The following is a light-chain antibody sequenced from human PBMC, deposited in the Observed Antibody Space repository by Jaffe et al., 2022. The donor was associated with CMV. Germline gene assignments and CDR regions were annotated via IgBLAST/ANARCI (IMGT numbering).Light chain of an antibody. CDR1: STDVGDYDY. V-gene: IGLV2-11*01. Sequence: QSALTQSRSVSGSLGQSVTISCTGSSTDVGDYDYVSWYQQHPGGAPKLLLYDVNKRPSGVPDRFSGSKSGNTASLTISGLQPQDEAEYFCSSFAGTYTWVFGGGTNVTVL. CDR3: SSFAGTYTWV. CDR2: DVN. J-gene: IGLJ3*02.